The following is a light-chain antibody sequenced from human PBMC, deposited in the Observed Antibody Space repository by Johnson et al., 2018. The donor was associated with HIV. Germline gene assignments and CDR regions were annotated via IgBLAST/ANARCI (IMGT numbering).Light chain of an antibody. Sequence: QSVLTQPPSVSAAPGQKVTISCSGSSSNIGNNYVSWYQQLPGTAPKLLIYENNKRPSEIPDRFSGSKSGTSATLGITGLQAGDEADYYCGTWHSALSGGGVFGTGTRVTVL. CDR3: GTWHSALSGGGV. CDR2: ENN. J-gene: IGLJ1*01. V-gene: IGLV1-51*02. CDR1: SSNIGNNY.